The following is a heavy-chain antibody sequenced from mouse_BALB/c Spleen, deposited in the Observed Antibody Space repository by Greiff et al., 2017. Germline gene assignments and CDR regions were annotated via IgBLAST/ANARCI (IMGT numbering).Heavy chain of an antibody. CDR3: ASGDGGFAY. V-gene: IGHV1-39*01. Sequence: LQESGPELEKPGASVKISCKASGYSFTGYNMNWVKQSNGKSLEWIGNIDPYYGCTSYNQKFKGKDTLTGDKFSSTAYMQHKSVTSEDTAVYYCASGDGGFAYWGQGTMVTVSA. J-gene: IGHJ3*01. CDR1: GYSFTGYN. CDR2: IDPYYGCT.